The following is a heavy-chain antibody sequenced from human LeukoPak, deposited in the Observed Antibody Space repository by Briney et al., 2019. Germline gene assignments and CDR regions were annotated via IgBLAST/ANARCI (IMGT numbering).Heavy chain of an antibody. CDR2: IYSGGST. V-gene: IGHV3-53*01. D-gene: IGHD1-26*01. Sequence: PSETLSLTCAVYGGSFSGYYWSWIRQPPGKGLEWVSVIYSGGSTYYADSVKGRFTISRDNSKNTLYLQMNSLRAEDTAVYYCAREGGATSYFDYWGQGTLVTVSS. CDR3: AREGGATSYFDY. J-gene: IGHJ4*02. CDR1: GGSFSGYY.